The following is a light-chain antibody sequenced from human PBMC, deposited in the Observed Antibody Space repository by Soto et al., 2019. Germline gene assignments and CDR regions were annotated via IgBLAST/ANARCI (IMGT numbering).Light chain of an antibody. CDR1: QDIRND. V-gene: IGKV1-6*01. J-gene: IGKJ4*01. Sequence: AIQMTQSPSSLSASVGDRVSISCRPSQDIRNDLSWYQQKPGKAPELLIYVASTLQSGVPSRFSGSGSGTDFTLTISGLRPEDSATYYCLQDHTFPLTFGGGTKVEIK. CDR2: VAS. CDR3: LQDHTFPLT.